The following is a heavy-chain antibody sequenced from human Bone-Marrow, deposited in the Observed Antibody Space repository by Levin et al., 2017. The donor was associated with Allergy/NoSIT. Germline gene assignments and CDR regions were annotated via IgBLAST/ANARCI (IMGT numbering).Heavy chain of an antibody. Sequence: GESLKISCKVSGYTLTELSMHWVRQAPGKGLEWMGGFDPEDGETIYAQKFQGRVTMTEDTSTDTAYMELSSLRSEDTAVYYCATDRSSGWYHAFDIWGQGTMVTVSS. CDR2: FDPEDGET. D-gene: IGHD6-19*01. CDR3: ATDRSSGWYHAFDI. V-gene: IGHV1-24*01. CDR1: GYTLTELS. J-gene: IGHJ3*02.